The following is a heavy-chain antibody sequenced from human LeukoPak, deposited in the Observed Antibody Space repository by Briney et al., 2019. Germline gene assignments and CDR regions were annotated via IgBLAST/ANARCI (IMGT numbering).Heavy chain of an antibody. CDR3: ARRISVTGTHWFDP. D-gene: IGHD6-19*01. CDR1: GYSFTSYW. Sequence: GESLKISCKGSGYSFTSYWIGWVRQMPGKGLEWMGIIYPGDSNTRYSPSFQGQVTISVDKSISTAYLQWSSLKASDTAMYYCARRISVTGTHWFDPWGQGTLVTVSS. CDR2: IYPGDSNT. J-gene: IGHJ5*02. V-gene: IGHV5-51*01.